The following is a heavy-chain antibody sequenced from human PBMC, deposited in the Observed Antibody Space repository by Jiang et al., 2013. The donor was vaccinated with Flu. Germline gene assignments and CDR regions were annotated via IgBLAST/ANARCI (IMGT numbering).Heavy chain of an antibody. D-gene: IGHD2-2*01. Sequence: GLVKPSQTLSLTCTVSGDSISSGNFYWSWIRQHPVQGLEWIGYIYNSGSTDYNPSLKSRVSMSVDTSKNQFFLNLNSVTAADTAVYYCAGRCSRTGCYAWFDP. CDR2: IYNSGST. J-gene: IGHJ5*02. CDR1: GDSISSGNFY. V-gene: IGHV4-31*03. CDR3: AGRCSRTGCYAWFDP.